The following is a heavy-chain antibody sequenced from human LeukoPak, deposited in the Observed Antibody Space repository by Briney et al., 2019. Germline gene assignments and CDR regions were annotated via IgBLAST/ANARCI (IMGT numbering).Heavy chain of an antibody. CDR3: ARVVATP. D-gene: IGHD5-12*01. Sequence: PGGSLRLSCAASGFTFSSSWMSWVRQAPGKGLEWVANIKQDGSEKYYVDSVKGRFTISRDNGKNSPYLQMNSLRAEDTAVYYCARVVATPWGQGTLVTVSS. V-gene: IGHV3-7*01. CDR1: GFTFSSSW. J-gene: IGHJ5*02. CDR2: IKQDGSEK.